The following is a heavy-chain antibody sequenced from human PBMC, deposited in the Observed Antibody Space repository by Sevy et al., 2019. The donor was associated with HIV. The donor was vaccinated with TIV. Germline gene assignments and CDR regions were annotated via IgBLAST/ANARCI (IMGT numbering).Heavy chain of an antibody. CDR1: GYTFTGYY. CDR2: INPNSGGT. V-gene: IGHV1-2*06. J-gene: IGHJ4*02. Sequence: ASVKVSCKASGYTFTGYYMHWVRQAPGQGLEWMGRINPNSGGTNYAQKFQGRVTMTRDTSISTAYMELGRLGSDDTAVYYCARSIVVVPAALFDYWGQGTLVTVSS. CDR3: ARSIVVVPAALFDY. D-gene: IGHD2-2*01.